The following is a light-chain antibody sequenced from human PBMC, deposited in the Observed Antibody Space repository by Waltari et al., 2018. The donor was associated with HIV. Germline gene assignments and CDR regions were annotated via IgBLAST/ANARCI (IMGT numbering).Light chain of an antibody. V-gene: IGLV1-44*01. CDR1: RSNVGTNT. Sequence: QSVLTQPPSASGTPGQTVTISCSGSRSNVGTNTVNCYQQLPGTAPKLLIYSNNQRPSGVPDRFSGSKSGTSASLAISGLQSGDEADYYCAAWDDSLNGVVFGGGTKLTGL. CDR3: AAWDDSLNGVV. CDR2: SNN. J-gene: IGLJ2*01.